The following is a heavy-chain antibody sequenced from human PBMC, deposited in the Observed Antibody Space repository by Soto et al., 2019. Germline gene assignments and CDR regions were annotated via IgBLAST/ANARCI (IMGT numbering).Heavy chain of an antibody. J-gene: IGHJ4*02. CDR3: AKRPLAAAGFYY. CDR2: ITGSGGGT. D-gene: IGHD6-13*01. CDR1: GFTFSNYA. V-gene: IGHV3-23*01. Sequence: EVQLLESGGGLVQPGGSLRLSCAASGFTFSNYAMTWVRQAPGKGLEWVSVITGSGGGTYFVDSVKGRFTISRDNSKNTVSLQLNSLRAEDTPVYYCAKRPLAAAGFYYWCQGTLVTVSS.